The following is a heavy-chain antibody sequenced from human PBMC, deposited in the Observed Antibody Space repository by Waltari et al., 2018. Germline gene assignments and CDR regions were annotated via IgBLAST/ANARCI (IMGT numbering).Heavy chain of an antibody. CDR3: ARDLVDIVGQGYYYYMDV. V-gene: IGHV4-4*07. D-gene: IGHD5-12*01. CDR1: GGSISSYY. J-gene: IGHJ6*03. CDR2: IYTSGST. Sequence: QVQLQESGPGLVKPSETLSLTCTVSGGSISSYYWSWIRQPAGKGLEWIGRIYTSGSTNYNPSLKSRVTMSVDTSKNQFFLKLSSVTAADTAVYYCARDLVDIVGQGYYYYMDVWGKGTTVTVSS.